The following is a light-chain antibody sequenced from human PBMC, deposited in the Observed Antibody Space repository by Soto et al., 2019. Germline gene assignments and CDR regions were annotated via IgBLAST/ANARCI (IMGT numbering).Light chain of an antibody. V-gene: IGLV2-14*01. CDR2: EVT. Sequence: LTQPASVSGSRGQSIIISCVGRNTDVGQDKSVSWYQQGPGKAPKLLIFEVTNRPSGVSNRFSGSRSGNTASLTISGLQPDDEGDYFCVSYTDTDTLVFGTGTKVTV. CDR3: VSYTDTDTLV. J-gene: IGLJ1*01. CDR1: NTDVGQDKS.